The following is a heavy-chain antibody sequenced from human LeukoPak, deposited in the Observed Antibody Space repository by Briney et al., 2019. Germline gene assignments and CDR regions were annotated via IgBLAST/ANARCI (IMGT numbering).Heavy chain of an antibody. V-gene: IGHV4-34*01. CDR1: GGSFSGYY. D-gene: IGHD3-3*01. Sequence: SETLSLTCAVYGGSFSGYYWSWIRQPPGKGLEWIGEVNHSGSTNYNPSLKSRVTISVDTSKNQFSLKLSSVTAADTAVYYCARRGGYDFWSGPFNYYYYGMDVWGQGTTVTVSS. J-gene: IGHJ6*02. CDR2: VNHSGST. CDR3: ARRGGYDFWSGPFNYYYYGMDV.